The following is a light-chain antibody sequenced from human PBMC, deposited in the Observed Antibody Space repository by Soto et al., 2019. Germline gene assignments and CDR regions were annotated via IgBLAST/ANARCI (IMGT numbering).Light chain of an antibody. J-gene: IGKJ1*01. Sequence: IQMTQSPSSLSASVGDTVTITCRASQSISRHLNWYQQKPGKAPKLLLYAASSLQSGVPSRFSGSGSGADFTLTIDGLQPEDFATYDCQQSHNSWTFGQGTKVEIK. CDR3: QQSHNSWT. V-gene: IGKV1-39*01. CDR2: AAS. CDR1: QSISRH.